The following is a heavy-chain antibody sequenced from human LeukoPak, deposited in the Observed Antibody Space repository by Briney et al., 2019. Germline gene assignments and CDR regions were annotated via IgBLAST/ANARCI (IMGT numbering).Heavy chain of an antibody. CDR2: IWYDGSNK. Sequence: GGSLRLSCAASGFTFSNYGMHWVRQAPGKGLEWVAVIWYDGSNKFYADSVKGRFTISRDNSTNTLYLQMKSLRAEDTAVYYCARGRNRDVIFDYWGQGTLVTVSS. V-gene: IGHV3-33*01. CDR3: ARGRNRDVIFDY. CDR1: GFTFSNYG. J-gene: IGHJ4*02. D-gene: IGHD1-14*01.